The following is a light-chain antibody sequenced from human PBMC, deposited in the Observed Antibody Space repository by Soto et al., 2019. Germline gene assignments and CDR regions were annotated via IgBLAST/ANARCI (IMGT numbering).Light chain of an antibody. CDR1: ERLSSVY. J-gene: IGKJ5*01. Sequence: EIVLTQSLGTLSLSPVERANLXSKTSERLSSVYLAWYQQRPGQPPRLLIYGASNRATGIPDRFSGSGSGTDFTLIINRLEPEDVAIYYCQQYGGSPRITFGQGTRLEIK. V-gene: IGKV3-20*01. CDR3: QQYGGSPRIT. CDR2: GAS.